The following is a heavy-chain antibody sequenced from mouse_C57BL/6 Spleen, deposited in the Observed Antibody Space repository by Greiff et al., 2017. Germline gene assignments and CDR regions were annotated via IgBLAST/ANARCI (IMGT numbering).Heavy chain of an antibody. CDR3: VRDRHYYGSSGYFDV. J-gene: IGHJ1*03. D-gene: IGHD1-1*01. CDR1: GFTFNTYA. Sequence: EVKVVESGGGLVQPKGSLKLSCAASGFTFNTYAMHWVRQAPGKGLEWVARIRSKSSNYATYYADSVKDRFTISRDDSQSMLYLQMNNLKTEDTAMDYCVRDRHYYGSSGYFDVWGTETTVTVSS. V-gene: IGHV10-3*01. CDR2: IRSKSSNYAT.